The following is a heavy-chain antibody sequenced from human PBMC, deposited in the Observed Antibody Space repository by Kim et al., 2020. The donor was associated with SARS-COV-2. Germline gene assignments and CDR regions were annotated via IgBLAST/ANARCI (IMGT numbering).Heavy chain of an antibody. D-gene: IGHD3-16*01. Sequence: TPPPQSRVTLPVDTSKNQFSLKLSSVTAADTAMYYCARDIADYPGSIDYWGQGTLVTVSS. CDR3: ARDIADYPGSIDY. J-gene: IGHJ4*02. V-gene: IGHV4-39*07.